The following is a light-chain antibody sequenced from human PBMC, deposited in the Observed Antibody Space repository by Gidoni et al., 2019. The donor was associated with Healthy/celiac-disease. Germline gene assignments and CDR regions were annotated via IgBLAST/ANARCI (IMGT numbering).Light chain of an antibody. CDR3: QQSYSTLGLT. V-gene: IGKV1-39*01. CDR1: QSISSY. Sequence: DIQMTQSPSSLSASVGDRVTITCRASQSISSYLNRYQQKPGKAPKLLIYAASSLQSGVPSRFSGSGSGTDLTLTISSLQPEDFATYYCQQSYSTLGLTFGGGTKVEIK. CDR2: AAS. J-gene: IGKJ4*01.